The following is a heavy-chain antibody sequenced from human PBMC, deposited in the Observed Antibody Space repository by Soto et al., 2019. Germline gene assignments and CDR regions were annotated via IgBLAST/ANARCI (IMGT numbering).Heavy chain of an antibody. J-gene: IGHJ3*02. V-gene: IGHV1-8*01. CDR1: GYTFTSYD. D-gene: IGHD3-3*01. CDR2: MNPNSGNT. Sequence: ASVKVSCKASGYTFTSYDINWLRQATGQGLEWMGWMNPNSGNTGYAQKFQGRVTMTRNTSISTAYMELSSLRSEDTAVYYCARGRYYDFWSGYYTRGIGAHDAFDIWGQGTMVTVSS. CDR3: ARGRYYDFWSGYYTRGIGAHDAFDI.